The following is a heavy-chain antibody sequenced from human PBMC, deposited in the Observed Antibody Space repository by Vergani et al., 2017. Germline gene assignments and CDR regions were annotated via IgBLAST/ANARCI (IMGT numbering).Heavy chain of an antibody. Sequence: QVQLVQSGAEVKKPGSSVKVSCKASGGTFSSYTISWVRQAPGQGLEWMGRIIPILGIANYAKKFQGRVTITADKSTSTAYMELSSLRSEDTAVYDCARGQQGLIDYWGQGTLVTVSS. CDR2: IIPILGIA. J-gene: IGHJ4*02. V-gene: IGHV1-69*02. CDR1: GGTFSSYT. D-gene: IGHD6-19*01. CDR3: ARGQQGLIDY.